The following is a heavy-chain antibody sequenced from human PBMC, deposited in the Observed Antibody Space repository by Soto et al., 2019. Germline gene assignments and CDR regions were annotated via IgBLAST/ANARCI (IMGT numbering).Heavy chain of an antibody. D-gene: IGHD3-10*01. V-gene: IGHV1-18*04. CDR1: GYTFTSYT. CDR3: ARQKGINNYYGMDV. Sequence: ASVKVSCKASGYTFTSYTFSWVRQAPGQGLEWMGWISANNGNIRYAQKLQGRVTMTTDTSTSTVYVEVWSLRSDDTAVYYCARQKGINNYYGMDVWGQGTTVTVSS. CDR2: ISANNGNI. J-gene: IGHJ6*02.